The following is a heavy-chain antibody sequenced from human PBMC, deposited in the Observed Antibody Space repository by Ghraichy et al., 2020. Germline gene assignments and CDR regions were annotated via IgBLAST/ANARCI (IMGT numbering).Heavy chain of an antibody. CDR2: IYYSGSA. CDR3: ARDPTVTDAFDI. V-gene: IGHV4-30-4*01. Sequence: SETLSLTCTVSGGSISRGDYYWSWIRQPPGKGLEWIGYIYYSGSAYYNPSLKSRVTVSVDTSKNQFSLKLSSVTAADMAVYFCARDPTVTDAFDIWGQGTMVTVSS. CDR1: GGSISRGDYY. D-gene: IGHD4-17*01. J-gene: IGHJ3*02.